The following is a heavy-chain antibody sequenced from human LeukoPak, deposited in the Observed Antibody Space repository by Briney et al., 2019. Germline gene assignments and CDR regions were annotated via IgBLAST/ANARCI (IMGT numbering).Heavy chain of an antibody. CDR2: ISGSSSYI. V-gene: IGHV3-21*01. CDR1: GFIFSSYS. Sequence: GGSLRLSCAASGFIFSSYSMNWVRQAPGKGLEWVSSISGSSSYIYYADSVKGRFTISRNNAKNSLFLQMNSLRAEDTAVYYCARDHKQWLVPPEVFAFDIWGQGTMVTVSS. CDR3: ARDHKQWLVPPEVFAFDI. D-gene: IGHD6-19*01. J-gene: IGHJ3*02.